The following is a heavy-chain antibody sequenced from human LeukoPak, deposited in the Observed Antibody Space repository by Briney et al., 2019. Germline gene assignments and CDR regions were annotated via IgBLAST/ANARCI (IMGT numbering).Heavy chain of an antibody. CDR3: ARAPTYYYDSSGYSPLHFGY. D-gene: IGHD3-22*01. CDR2: INAGNGNT. V-gene: IGHV1-3*03. J-gene: IGHJ4*02. CDR1: GYTFTSYA. Sequence: GASVKVSCKASGYTFTSYAMHWVRQAPGQRLEWMGWINAGNGNTKYSQEFQGRVTITRDTSASTAYMELSSLRSEDMAVYYCARAPTYYYDSSGYSPLHFGYWGQGTLVTVSS.